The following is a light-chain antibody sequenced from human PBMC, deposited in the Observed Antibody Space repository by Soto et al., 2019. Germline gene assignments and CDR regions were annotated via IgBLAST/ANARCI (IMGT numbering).Light chain of an antibody. CDR2: DDN. Sequence: SYELTQPPSVSVAPGQTARITCGGNNIGSKSVHWYQQKPGQAPILVVYDDNDRPSGIPERFSGSNSGNTATLTISRVEAGDEADYYCQVWDTGSDHPDVFGPGTKPPS. V-gene: IGLV3-21*02. CDR1: NIGSKS. CDR3: QVWDTGSDHPDV. J-gene: IGLJ1*01.